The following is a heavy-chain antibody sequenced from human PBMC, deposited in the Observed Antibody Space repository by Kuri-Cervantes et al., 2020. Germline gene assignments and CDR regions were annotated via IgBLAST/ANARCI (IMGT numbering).Heavy chain of an antibody. J-gene: IGHJ3*02. CDR3: AKEEARGTVTNAKSAFHI. CDR1: GFTFSDYH. CDR2: MRYDGSNK. V-gene: IGHV3-30*02. D-gene: IGHD4-17*01. Sequence: GESLKISCAISGFTFSDYHMSWVRQAPGKGLEWVTFMRYDGSNKYYADSVKGRFTISRDNSKNTLYLQMNSLRAEDTAVYYCAKEEARGTVTNAKSAFHIWGQGTLVTVSS.